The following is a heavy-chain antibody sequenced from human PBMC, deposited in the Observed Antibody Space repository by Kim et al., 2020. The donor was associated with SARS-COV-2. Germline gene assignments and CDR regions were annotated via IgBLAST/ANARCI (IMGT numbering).Heavy chain of an antibody. CDR2: IYPGDSDT. V-gene: IGHV5-51*01. Sequence: GESLKISCKGSGYSFTSYWIGWVRQMPGKGLELMVIIYPGDSDTRYSPSFQGQVTISADKSISTAYLQWSSLKASDTAMYYCARRIEAQLGYCSSTSCQAIWFDPWGQGTLVTVSS. D-gene: IGHD2-2*01. J-gene: IGHJ5*02. CDR3: ARRIEAQLGYCSSTSCQAIWFDP. CDR1: GYSFTSYW.